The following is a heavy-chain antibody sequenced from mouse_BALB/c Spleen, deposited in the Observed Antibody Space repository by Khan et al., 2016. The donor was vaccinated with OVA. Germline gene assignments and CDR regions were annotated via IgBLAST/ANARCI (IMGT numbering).Heavy chain of an antibody. J-gene: IGHJ4*01. CDR2: INPSTGYT. D-gene: IGHD6-1*01. Sequence: QIQLVQSGAELAKPGASVKMSCKASGYTFTSYWMHWVKQRPGRGLEWIGYINPSTGYTEYNQKFEDKATLTTDKSSSTDYMQMSSLTSEESAVYYCAASILCYYNMDYGGQRTSVTVSA. CDR3: AASILCYYNMDY. V-gene: IGHV1-7*01. CDR1: GYTFTSYW.